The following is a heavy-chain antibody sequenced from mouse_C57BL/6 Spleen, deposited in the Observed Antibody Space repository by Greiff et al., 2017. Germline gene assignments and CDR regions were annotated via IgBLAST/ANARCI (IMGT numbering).Heavy chain of an antibody. Sequence: EVKLMESGGGLVQPGGSLKLSCAASGFTFSDYYMSWVRQTPEKRLEWVAYISNGGGSTYYPDTVKGRFTISRDNAKNTLYLQMSRLKSEDTAMYSGARDDGYYGGYAMDDWGQGTSVTVAS. CDR1: GFTFSDYY. D-gene: IGHD2-3*01. CDR2: ISNGGGST. J-gene: IGHJ4*01. CDR3: ARDDGYYGGYAMDD. V-gene: IGHV5-12*01.